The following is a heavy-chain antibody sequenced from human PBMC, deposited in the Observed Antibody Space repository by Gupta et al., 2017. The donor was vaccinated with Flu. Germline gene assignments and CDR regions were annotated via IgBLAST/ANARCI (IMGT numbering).Heavy chain of an antibody. D-gene: IGHD3-22*01. CDR3: ARDLNGYYYDSSGFFDI. V-gene: IGHV3-33*01. Sequence: QVQLVESGGGVLPPGRSLRLSCAASGFTFSSYGMHWLGQAPGKGLEWVAVIWYDGSNKYYADSVKGRFTISSDNSKNTLYLQMNSLRAEDTAVYYCARDLNGYYYDSSGFFDIWGQGTMVTGSS. J-gene: IGHJ3*02. CDR1: GFTFSSYG. CDR2: IWYDGSNK.